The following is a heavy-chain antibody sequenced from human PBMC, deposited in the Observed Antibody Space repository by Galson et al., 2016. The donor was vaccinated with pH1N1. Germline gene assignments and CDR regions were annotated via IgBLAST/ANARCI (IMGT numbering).Heavy chain of an antibody. CDR3: AGGRGNYPDGSFDI. Sequence: SLRLSCAASGFTVTDHYMNWVRRAPGKGLEWVSVIYRGGTTHYADSATGRFSISRDNSRNTMCLQMNRLGVEDTAVYYCAGGRGNYPDGSFDIWGQGTPVSVSS. CDR2: IYRGGTT. D-gene: IGHD1-7*01. J-gene: IGHJ3*02. V-gene: IGHV3-53*01. CDR1: GFTVTDHY.